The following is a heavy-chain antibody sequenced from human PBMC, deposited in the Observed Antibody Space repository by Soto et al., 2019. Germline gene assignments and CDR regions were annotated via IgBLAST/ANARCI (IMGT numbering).Heavy chain of an antibody. D-gene: IGHD3-10*01. Sequence: GGSLRLSCAASGFTFSTYAMSWVRQAPGKGLEWVSAISGSGGSTFFADSVKGRFTISRDNPKNTLYLQMDSLRAEDTAVYYCARDGVAPGLYFDHWGQGTPVTVSS. V-gene: IGHV3-23*01. CDR3: ARDGVAPGLYFDH. CDR2: ISGSGGST. CDR1: GFTFSTYA. J-gene: IGHJ4*02.